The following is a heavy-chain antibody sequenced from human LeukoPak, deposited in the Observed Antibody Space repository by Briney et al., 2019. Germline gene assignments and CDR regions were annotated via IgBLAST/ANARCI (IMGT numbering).Heavy chain of an antibody. D-gene: IGHD1-1*01. CDR1: GFIFSDYS. Sequence: GGSLRHSCVASGFIFSDYSMNWVRQAPGKGLEWISYIGISSGNTKYADSVKGRFTISGDNAKNSLYLQMNSLRVEDTAVYYCARDHNYAFDNWGQGTLVTVSS. V-gene: IGHV3-48*04. CDR3: ARDHNYAFDN. CDR2: IGISSGNT. J-gene: IGHJ4*02.